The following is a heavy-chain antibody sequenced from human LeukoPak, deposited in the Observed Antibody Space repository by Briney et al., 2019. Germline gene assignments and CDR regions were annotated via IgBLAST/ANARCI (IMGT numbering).Heavy chain of an antibody. CDR3: AREFYSLGWFDP. Sequence: ASVKVSCKASGGTFSSYAISWVRQAPGQGLEWMGRITPILGIANYAQKFQGRVTITADKSTSTAYMELSSLRSEDTAVYYCAREFYSLGWFDPWGQGTLVTVSS. D-gene: IGHD4-11*01. CDR2: ITPILGIA. J-gene: IGHJ5*02. CDR1: GGTFSSYA. V-gene: IGHV1-69*04.